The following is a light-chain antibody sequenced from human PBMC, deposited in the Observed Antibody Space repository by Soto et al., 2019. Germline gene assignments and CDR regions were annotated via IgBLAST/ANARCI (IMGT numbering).Light chain of an antibody. CDR3: LQRTHFPHT. Sequence: DVVMTQAPLSLSVTPGQPASISCRSSQTLLHIAGQNHLFWYLQKPGQSPQLLIYEVSSRCSGVSDRFSCSESGTDFTLTIRRVEAEDVGLYYCLQRTHFPHTLGKRTRL. V-gene: IGKV2-29*03. CDR1: QTLLHIAGQNH. J-gene: IGKJ5*01. CDR2: EVS.